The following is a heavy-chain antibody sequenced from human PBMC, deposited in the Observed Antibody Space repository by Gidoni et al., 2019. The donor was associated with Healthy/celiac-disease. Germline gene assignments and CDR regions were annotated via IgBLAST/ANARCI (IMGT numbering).Heavy chain of an antibody. Sequence: EVQLVESGGGLVKPGGSLRLSCAASGFTFSSYSMNWVRQAPGKGLEWVSSISSSISYIYYADSVKGRFTISRDNAKNSLYLQMNSLRAEDTAVYYCAREWVQDIVVVVAATPSFDYWGQGTLVTVSS. J-gene: IGHJ4*02. V-gene: IGHV3-21*01. CDR2: ISSSISYI. CDR1: GFTFSSYS. CDR3: AREWVQDIVVVVAATPSFDY. D-gene: IGHD2-15*01.